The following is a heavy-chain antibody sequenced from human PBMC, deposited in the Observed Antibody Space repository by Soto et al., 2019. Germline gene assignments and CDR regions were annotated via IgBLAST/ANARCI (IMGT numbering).Heavy chain of an antibody. CDR2: TYYRSKWYN. V-gene: IGHV6-1*01. CDR1: GDSVSTNSAT. CDR3: ARLIGNSWLDS. D-gene: IGHD2-8*01. J-gene: IGHJ5*01. Sequence: SQPLSLTCAISGDSVSTNSATWYWIRQSPSRGLEWLGRTYYRSKWYNDYAVSVEGRITINPDTSNNQVSLQLNSVTPDDTAVYDCARLIGNSWLDSWGQGTLVTVSS.